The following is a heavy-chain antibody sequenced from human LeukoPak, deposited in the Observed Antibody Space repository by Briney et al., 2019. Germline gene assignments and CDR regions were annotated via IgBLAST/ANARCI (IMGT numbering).Heavy chain of an antibody. J-gene: IGHJ4*02. CDR2: IFYRESFSYGGTT. D-gene: IGHD1/OR15-1a*01. CDR1: GVAISGYY. Sequence: SETLSLTCTVSGVAISGYYWIWIRQSPGRGLEYIGSIFYRESFSYGGTTFYNPSLQSRVTISVDTSKNAFSLRLSSVTAADTAVYYCARQISGNKDYSGQGILVTVSS. V-gene: IGHV4-59*04. CDR3: ARQISGNKDY.